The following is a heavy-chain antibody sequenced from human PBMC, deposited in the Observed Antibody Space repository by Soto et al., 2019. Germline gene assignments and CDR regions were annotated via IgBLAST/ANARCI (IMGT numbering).Heavy chain of an antibody. D-gene: IGHD6-13*01. CDR3: VKAGIAAASSYFDY. Sequence: PVGSLRLSCSASGFTFSSYAMHWVRQAPGKGLEYVSAISSNGGSTYYADSVKGRFTISRDNSKNTLYLQMSSLRAEDTAVYYCVKAGIAAASSYFDYWGQGTLVTVSS. V-gene: IGHV3-64D*06. J-gene: IGHJ4*02. CDR2: ISSNGGST. CDR1: GFTFSSYA.